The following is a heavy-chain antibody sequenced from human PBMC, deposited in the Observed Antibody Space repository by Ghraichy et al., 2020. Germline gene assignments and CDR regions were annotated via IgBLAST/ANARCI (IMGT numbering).Heavy chain of an antibody. CDR3: ARLGYYYDSSGYNWGYYYYYMDV. CDR2: IYYSGST. V-gene: IGHV4-39*01. CDR1: GGSISSSSYY. D-gene: IGHD3-22*01. Sequence: SETLSLTCTVSGGSISSSSYYWGWIRQPPGKGLEWIGSIYYSGSTYYNPSLKSRVTISVDTSKNQFSLKLSSVTAADTAVYYCARLGYYYDSSGYNWGYYYYYMDVWGKGTTVTVSS. J-gene: IGHJ6*03.